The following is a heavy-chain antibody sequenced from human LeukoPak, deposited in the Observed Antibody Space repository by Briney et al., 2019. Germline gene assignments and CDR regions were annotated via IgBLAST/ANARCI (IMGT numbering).Heavy chain of an antibody. D-gene: IGHD2-15*01. J-gene: IGHJ4*02. CDR1: GYTFTRYY. V-gene: IGHV1-46*01. CDR3: ARARLDCSGGSCYSDY. Sequence: ASVKVSRKASGYTFTRYYMHWVRQAPGQGLEWMGIINPSGGSTSYAQTFQGRVTMTRDTPTSTVYMELSSLRSEDTAVYYCARARLDCSGGSCYSDYWGQGTLVTVSS. CDR2: INPSGGST.